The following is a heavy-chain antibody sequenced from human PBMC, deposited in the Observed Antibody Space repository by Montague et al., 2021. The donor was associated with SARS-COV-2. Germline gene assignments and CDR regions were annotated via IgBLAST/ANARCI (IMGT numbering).Heavy chain of an antibody. CDR1: GFNFTHYA. J-gene: IGHJ4*02. V-gene: IGHV3-30*04. CDR3: ARGGRYFDWLLLPY. CDR2: ISYDGTKT. D-gene: IGHD3-9*01. Sequence: SLRLSCAASGFNFTHYAMYWVRQAPGKGLDWVATISYDGTKTYYTGSVKGRFTISRDNSKDTLHLQLSSLRLDDTAIYYCARGGRYFDWLLLPYWGQGALATVSS.